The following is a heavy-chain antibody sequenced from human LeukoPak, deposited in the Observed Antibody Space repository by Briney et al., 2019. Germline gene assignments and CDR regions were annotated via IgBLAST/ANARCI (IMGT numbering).Heavy chain of an antibody. V-gene: IGHV3-7*01. CDR1: GFTFRSYW. CDR3: AKEGRGYSGYYYFDY. D-gene: IGHD5-12*01. J-gene: IGHJ4*02. CDR2: IKQDGSEK. Sequence: GGSLRLSCAASGFTFRSYWMTWVRQAPGMGLEWVANIKQDGSEKHYVDSVKGRFTISRDNAKNSLYLQMNSLRAEDTAVYYCAKEGRGYSGYYYFDYWGQGTLVTVSS.